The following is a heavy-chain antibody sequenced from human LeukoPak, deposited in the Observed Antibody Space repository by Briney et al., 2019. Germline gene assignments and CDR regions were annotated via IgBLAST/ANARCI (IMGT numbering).Heavy chain of an antibody. CDR1: GCSINYHY. CDR2: IYYSGTT. D-gene: IGHD3-22*01. V-gene: IGHV4-59*11. Sequence: SETLSLTCTVSGCSINYHYWSGIRQPPGKGLEWIGFIYYSGTTNYNPSLQSRITISVDTSKNHFSLKLTSVTAADTAVYYCTRLLDNDSSGYPDTFDVWGQGTMVTVSS. CDR3: TRLLDNDSSGYPDTFDV. J-gene: IGHJ3*01.